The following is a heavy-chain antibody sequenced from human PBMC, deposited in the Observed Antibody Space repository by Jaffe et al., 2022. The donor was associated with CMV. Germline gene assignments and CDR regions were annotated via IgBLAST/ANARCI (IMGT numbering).Heavy chain of an antibody. V-gene: IGHV3-33*08. J-gene: IGHJ6*03. CDR1: GFTFSSYG. D-gene: IGHD3-10*01. Sequence: QVQLVESGGGVVQPGRSLRLSCAASGFTFSSYGMHWVRQAPGKGLEWVAVIWYDGSNKYYADSVKGRFTISRDNSKNTLYLQMNSLRAEDTAVYYCASYGSGSYYTVDYYMDVWGKGTTVTVSS. CDR2: IWYDGSNK. CDR3: ASYGSGSYYTVDYYMDV.